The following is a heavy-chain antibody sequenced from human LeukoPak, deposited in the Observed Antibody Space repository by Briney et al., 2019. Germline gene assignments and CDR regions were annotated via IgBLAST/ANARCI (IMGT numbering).Heavy chain of an antibody. J-gene: IGHJ4*02. D-gene: IGHD3-10*01. V-gene: IGHV4-4*07. CDR1: GGSISSYY. Sequence: SETLSLTCTVSGGSISSYYWSWIRQPAGKGLEWIGRIYTSGSTNYNPSLKSRVTMSVDTSKNQFSLKLSSVTAADTAVYYCARDHYYGSGSYSGFDYWGQGTLVTVSS. CDR2: IYTSGST. CDR3: ARDHYYGSGSYSGFDY.